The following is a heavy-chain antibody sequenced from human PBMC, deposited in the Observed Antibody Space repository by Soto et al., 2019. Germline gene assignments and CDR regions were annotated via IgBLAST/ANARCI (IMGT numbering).Heavy chain of an antibody. CDR2: ISGSGGST. Sequence: GGSQRLSCAASGFTFSSYAMSWVRQAPGKGLEWVSAISGSGGSTYYADSVKGRFTISRDNSKNTLYLQMNSLRAEDTAVYYCAKRSYCSSTSCYGKAAAAPSDYWGQGTLVTVSS. D-gene: IGHD2-2*01. J-gene: IGHJ4*02. V-gene: IGHV3-23*01. CDR1: GFTFSSYA. CDR3: AKRSYCSSTSCYGKAAAAPSDY.